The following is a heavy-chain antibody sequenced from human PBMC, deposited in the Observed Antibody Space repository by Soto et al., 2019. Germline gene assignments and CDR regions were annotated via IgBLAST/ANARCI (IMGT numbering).Heavy chain of an antibody. CDR2: ITSGGRSI. Sequence: GGSLRLSCTASGFTFSDYEMNWVRQAPGKGLEWVSYITSGGRSIYYADSVKGRFIISRDNAENSLYLQMNSLRAEDTAVYYCAKDRGYFDYWGQGTPVTVSS. CDR1: GFTFSDYE. D-gene: IGHD3-10*01. CDR3: AKDRGYFDY. J-gene: IGHJ4*02. V-gene: IGHV3-48*03.